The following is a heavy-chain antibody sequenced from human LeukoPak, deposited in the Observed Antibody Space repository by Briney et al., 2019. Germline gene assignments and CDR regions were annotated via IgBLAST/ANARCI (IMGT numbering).Heavy chain of an antibody. V-gene: IGHV3-74*01. CDR2: INSDGSST. D-gene: IGHD1-7*01. CDR1: GFIFSSYG. Sequence: GGSLRLSCTASGFIFSSYGMHWVRQAPGKGLVWVSRINSDGSSTSYADSVKGRFTISRDNAKNTLYLQMNSLRAEDTAVYYCACITGTWGNWFDPWGQGTLVTVSS. CDR3: ACITGTWGNWFDP. J-gene: IGHJ5*02.